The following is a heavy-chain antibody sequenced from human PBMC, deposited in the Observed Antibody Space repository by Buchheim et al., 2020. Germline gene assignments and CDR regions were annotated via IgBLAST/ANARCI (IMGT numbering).Heavy chain of an antibody. Sequence: EVQLLESGGGLVQPGGSLRLSCVVSGFTFSDHFMDWVRQAPGEGLEWVSSISDSGGRTYYADSVKGRFTISRDNSKNTLFLQMNSLRAEDTAVYYCAKRPASVPENRYFEYWGQGTL. CDR2: ISDSGGRT. D-gene: IGHD1-14*01. CDR1: GFTFSDHF. V-gene: IGHV3-23*01. CDR3: AKRPASVPENRYFEY. J-gene: IGHJ4*02.